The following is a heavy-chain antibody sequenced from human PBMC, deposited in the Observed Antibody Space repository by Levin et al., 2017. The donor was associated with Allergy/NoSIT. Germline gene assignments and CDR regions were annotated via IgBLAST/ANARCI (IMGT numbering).Heavy chain of an antibody. Sequence: GESLKISCAASGFTFSDYSMNWVRQAPGKGLEWVSSISPNSNYIYYTDSLKGRFTISRDNAKSSVFLQMNSLRAEDTALYYCARSGSPDYWGQGTLVTVSS. V-gene: IGHV3-21*01. D-gene: IGHD3-22*01. J-gene: IGHJ4*02. CDR2: ISPNSNYI. CDR1: GFTFSDYS. CDR3: ARSGSPDY.